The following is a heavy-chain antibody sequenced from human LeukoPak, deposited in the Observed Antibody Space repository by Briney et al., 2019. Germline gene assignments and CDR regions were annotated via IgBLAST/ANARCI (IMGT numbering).Heavy chain of an antibody. CDR2: IIPIFGTA. CDR3: ARGSRGDFWSGLTDY. J-gene: IGHJ4*02. V-gene: IGHV1-69*13. CDR1: GGTFSSYA. D-gene: IGHD3-3*01. Sequence: SVKVSCKASGGTFSSYAISWVRQAPGQGLEWMGGIIPIFGTANYAQKFQGRVTITADESTSTAYMELSSLRSEDTAVYYCARGSRGDFWSGLTDYWGQGTLVTVSS.